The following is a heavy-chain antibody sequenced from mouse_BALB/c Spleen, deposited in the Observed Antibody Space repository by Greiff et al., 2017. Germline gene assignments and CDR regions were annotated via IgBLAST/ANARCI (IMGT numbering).Heavy chain of an antibody. CDR3: ARSVYDYDDAMDY. V-gene: IGHV5-17*02. CDR1: GFTFSSFG. D-gene: IGHD2-4*01. Sequence: EVHLVESGGGLVQPGGSRKLSCAASGFTFSSFGMHWVRQAPEKGLEWVAYISSGSSTIYYADTVKGRFTISRDNPKNTLFLQMTSLRSEDTAMYYCARSVYDYDDAMDYWGQGTSVTVSS. J-gene: IGHJ4*01. CDR2: ISSGSSTI.